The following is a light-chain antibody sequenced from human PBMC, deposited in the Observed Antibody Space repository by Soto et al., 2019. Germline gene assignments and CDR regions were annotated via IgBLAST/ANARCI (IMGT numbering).Light chain of an antibody. CDR3: CSSAGSNTLF. CDR2: EDF. CDR1: SSDVGSSNL. J-gene: IGLJ2*01. Sequence: QSALTQPACVSGSPGQSITISCTGTSSDVGSSNLVSWYQHYPGKAPKLIIYEDFRRPSGVSDRFSGSKSANTASLTISGLQAEDEADYFCCSSAGSNTLFFGGGTKLTV. V-gene: IGLV2-23*01.